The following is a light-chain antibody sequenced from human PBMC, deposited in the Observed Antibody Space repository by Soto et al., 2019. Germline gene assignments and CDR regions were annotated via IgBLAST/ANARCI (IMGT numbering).Light chain of an antibody. CDR1: QGINIF. V-gene: IGKV1-9*01. CDR3: QQCNSYPWT. Sequence: DIQLTQSPSFLSASVGDRVTITCRASQGINIFLAWFQQKPGKAPNLLISAASTLQSGVPSRFSGSGSGTEFTLTISSLQPDDFATYYCQQCNSYPWTFGQGTKVDIK. J-gene: IGKJ1*01. CDR2: AAS.